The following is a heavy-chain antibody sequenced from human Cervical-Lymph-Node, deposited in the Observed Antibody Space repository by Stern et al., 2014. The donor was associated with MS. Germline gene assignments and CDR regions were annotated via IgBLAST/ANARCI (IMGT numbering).Heavy chain of an antibody. D-gene: IGHD3-10*01. CDR1: GFSFSSYE. Sequence: EVHLVESGGGLVKPGGSLRLSCAASGFSFSSYEMNWVRHAPGKGLEWIAYISSASSYKYYADSVKGRFTVSRDDAKNSLYLQMKSLTAADTAVYYCARDGMVRGVMGAFENWGQGNLVTVSS. V-gene: IGHV3-21*06. J-gene: IGHJ4*02. CDR2: ISSASSYK. CDR3: ARDGMVRGVMGAFEN.